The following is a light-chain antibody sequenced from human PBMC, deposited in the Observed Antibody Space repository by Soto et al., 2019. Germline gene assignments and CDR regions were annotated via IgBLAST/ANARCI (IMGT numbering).Light chain of an antibody. J-gene: IGKJ4*01. CDR2: GAS. CDR1: QSIASY. Sequence: DIQMTQSPSSLSASVGDRVTITCRASQSIASYLNWYQQKPGKAPKLLIYGASSLQSGVPSRFSGSGSGTDFTLTISSLQPEDFATYYCQQSHSTPLTFGGGTKVEIE. CDR3: QQSHSTPLT. V-gene: IGKV1-39*01.